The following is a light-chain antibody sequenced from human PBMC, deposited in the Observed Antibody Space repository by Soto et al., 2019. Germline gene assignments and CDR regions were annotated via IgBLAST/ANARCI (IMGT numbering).Light chain of an antibody. CDR2: DVT. CDR3: CSYAGRFTYV. CDR1: SRDVAGYNY. Sequence: QSALTQPRSVSGSPGQSVTISCTGTSRDVAGYNYVSWYQQHPGKAPKLMIYDVTKRPSGVSDRFSGSKSGNTASLTISGLQPEDEVDYYCCSYAGRFTYVFGTGTKLTVL. V-gene: IGLV2-11*01. J-gene: IGLJ1*01.